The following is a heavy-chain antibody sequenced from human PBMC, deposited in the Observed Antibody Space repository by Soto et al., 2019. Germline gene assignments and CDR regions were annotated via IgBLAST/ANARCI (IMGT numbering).Heavy chain of an antibody. CDR1: GGSLSGYY. CDR2: IKDGGRT. Sequence: QVQLQQWGAGLLKPSETLSLNCAVNGGSLSGYYWSWIRQPPGKGLEWIGEIKDGGRTNYSPSLKSRATISPDTSNNHYSLGLYSVTAADTGVYCCARGHGGVVATLWDQGTLVTVSS. J-gene: IGHJ4*02. V-gene: IGHV4-34*01. D-gene: IGHD5-12*01. CDR3: ARGHGGVVATL.